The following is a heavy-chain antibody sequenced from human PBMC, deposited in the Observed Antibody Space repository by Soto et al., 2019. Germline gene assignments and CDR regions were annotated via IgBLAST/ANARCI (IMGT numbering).Heavy chain of an antibody. CDR3: ARASVLAAAGTAVSY. Sequence: GASVKVSCKASGYTFTSYYMHWVRQAPGQGLEWMGIINPSGGSTSYAQKFQGRVTMTRDTSTSTVYMELSSLRSEDTAVYYCARASVLAAAGTAVSYWGQGTLVTVSS. J-gene: IGHJ4*02. D-gene: IGHD6-13*01. CDR2: INPSGGST. CDR1: GYTFTSYY. V-gene: IGHV1-46*01.